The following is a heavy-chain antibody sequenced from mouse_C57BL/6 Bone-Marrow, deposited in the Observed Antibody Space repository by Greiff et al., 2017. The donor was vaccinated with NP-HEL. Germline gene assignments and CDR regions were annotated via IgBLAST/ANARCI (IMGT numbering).Heavy chain of an antibody. CDR2: ISDGGSYT. D-gene: IGHD1-1*01. J-gene: IGHJ3*01. CDR1: GFTFSSYA. CDR3: ARADYYGSSYWFAY. Sequence: EVKVEESGGGLVKPGGSLKLSCAASGFTFSSYAMSWVRQTPEKRLEWVATISDGGSYTYYPDNVKGRFTISRDNAKNNLYLQMSHLKSEDTAMYYCARADYYGSSYWFAYWGQGTLVTVSA. V-gene: IGHV5-4*03.